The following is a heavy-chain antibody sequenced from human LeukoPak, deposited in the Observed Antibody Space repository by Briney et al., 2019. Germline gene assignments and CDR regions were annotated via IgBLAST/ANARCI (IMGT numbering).Heavy chain of an antibody. CDR2: IIPIFGTA. V-gene: IGHV1-69*13. Sequence: ASVKVSCKASGGTFSSYAISWVRQAPGQGLEWMGGIIPIFGTANYAQKFQGRVTITADESTSTAYMELSSLRSEDTAVYYCARGTNQLGIEFYFDYWGQGTLVTVSS. J-gene: IGHJ4*02. CDR3: ARGTNQLGIEFYFDY. CDR1: GGTFSSYA. D-gene: IGHD7-27*01.